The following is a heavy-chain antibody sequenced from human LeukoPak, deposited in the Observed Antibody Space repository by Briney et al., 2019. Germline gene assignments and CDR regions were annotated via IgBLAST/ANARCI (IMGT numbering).Heavy chain of an antibody. J-gene: IGHJ6*03. CDR2: IKHEGIGK. V-gene: IGHV3-7*01. Sequence: GGSLRLSCAASGFTFISYWMSWVRQAREEGLLWGANIKHEGIGKYYVDSVKGRFTTSRDTAKNSLYLQMNSLRADDTAVYYCARDSVIRYGYLDYYYYYMDVWGKGTTVTVSS. D-gene: IGHD5-18*01. CDR1: GFTFISYW. CDR3: ARDSVIRYGYLDYYYYYMDV.